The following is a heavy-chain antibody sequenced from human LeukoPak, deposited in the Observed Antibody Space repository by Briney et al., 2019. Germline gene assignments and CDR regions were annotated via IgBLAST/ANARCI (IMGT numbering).Heavy chain of an antibody. CDR1: GFTFSSSG. V-gene: IGHV3-23*01. J-gene: IGHJ6*03. Sequence: PGGSLRLSCAASGFTFSSSGMHWVRQAPGKGLEWVSAISGSGGSTYYADSVKGRFTTSRDNSKNTLYLQMNSLRAEDTAVYYCAKRRGLELLYYYYMDVWGKGTTVTVSS. D-gene: IGHD1-7*01. CDR3: AKRRGLELLYYYYMDV. CDR2: ISGSGGST.